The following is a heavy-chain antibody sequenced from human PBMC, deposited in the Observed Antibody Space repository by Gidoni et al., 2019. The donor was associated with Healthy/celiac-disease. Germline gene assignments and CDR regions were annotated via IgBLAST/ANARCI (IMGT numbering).Heavy chain of an antibody. CDR1: GFPFCRYA. Sequence: EVQLVESGGGLVQPGGSLGPPCAPSGFPFCRYAMSWGRQAPGRGLEWVSAISGSGGSTYHADSVKGRFTISRDNSKNTLYLQMNSLRAEDTAVYYCAKVGGYGDGYYYYYMDVWGKGTTVTVSS. D-gene: IGHD4-17*01. CDR3: AKVGGYGDGYYYYYMDV. CDR2: ISGSGGST. V-gene: IGHV3-23*04. J-gene: IGHJ6*03.